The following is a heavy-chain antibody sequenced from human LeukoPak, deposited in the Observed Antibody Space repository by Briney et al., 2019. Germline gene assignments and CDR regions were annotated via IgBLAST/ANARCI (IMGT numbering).Heavy chain of an antibody. CDR1: GGTFSSYT. CDR3: ARDRQDSSGYYRG. Sequence: SVKVACKASGGTFSSYTISWVRQAPGQGLEWMGRIIPILGIANYAQKFQGRVTITADKSTSTAYMELSSLRSEDTAVYYCARDRQDSSGYYRGWGQGTLVTVSS. V-gene: IGHV1-69*04. CDR2: IIPILGIA. D-gene: IGHD3-22*01. J-gene: IGHJ4*02.